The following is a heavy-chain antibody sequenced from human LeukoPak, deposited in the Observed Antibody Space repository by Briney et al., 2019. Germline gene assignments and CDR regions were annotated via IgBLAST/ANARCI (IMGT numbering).Heavy chain of an antibody. CDR3: AKDLRGGVVTINY. Sequence: GGSLRLFCAASGFTFSTYGMHWVRQAPGKGLEWVAAISYDGSNKYYADSVKGRFTISRDNSKNTLYLQMSSLRAEDTAVYLCAKDLRGGVVTINYWGQGTLVTVSS. D-gene: IGHD5-12*01. V-gene: IGHV3-30*18. J-gene: IGHJ4*02. CDR1: GFTFSTYG. CDR2: ISYDGSNK.